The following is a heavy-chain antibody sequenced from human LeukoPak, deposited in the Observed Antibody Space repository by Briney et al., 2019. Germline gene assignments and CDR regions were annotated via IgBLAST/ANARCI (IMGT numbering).Heavy chain of an antibody. V-gene: IGHV4-59*01. CDR3: AREFTIFGVARSFDY. CDR1: GGSISSYY. CDR2: IYYSGST. D-gene: IGHD3-3*01. Sequence: SETLSLTCTVSGGSISSYYWSWIRQPPGKGLEWIGYIYYSGSTNYNPSLKSRVTISVDASKNQFSLKLSSVTAADTAVYYCAREFTIFGVARSFDYWGQGTLVNVPS. J-gene: IGHJ4*02.